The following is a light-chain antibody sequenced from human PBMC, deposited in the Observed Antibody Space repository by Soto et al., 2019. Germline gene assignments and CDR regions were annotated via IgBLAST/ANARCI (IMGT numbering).Light chain of an antibody. J-gene: IGKJ4*01. V-gene: IGKV3-20*01. Sequence: EIVLTQSPGTLSLSPVERATLSCRASQSVSNNYLAWYQQKPGQAPRLLIYGASNRATGIPDRFSGSGSGTDFTLTISSLEPEDFAVYYCQQFSSYPLTFGGGTKVDIK. CDR2: GAS. CDR3: QQFSSYPLT. CDR1: QSVSNNY.